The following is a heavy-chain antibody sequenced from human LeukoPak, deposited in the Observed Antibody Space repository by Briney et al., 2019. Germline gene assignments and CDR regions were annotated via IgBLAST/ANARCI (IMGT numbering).Heavy chain of an antibody. V-gene: IGHV4-61*02. CDR1: GGSISSGSYY. CDR2: IYTSGST. D-gene: IGHD3-9*01. J-gene: IGHJ5*02. Sequence: PSETLSLTCTVSGGSISSGSYYWSWIRQPAGKGLEWIGRIYTSGSTNYNPSLKSRVTISVDTSKNQFSLKLSSVTAADTAVYYCAKVGYYDVLADPFFLPVGKGEKGEFDLWGQGTLVTVSS. CDR3: AKVGYYDVLADPFFLPVGKGEKGEFDL.